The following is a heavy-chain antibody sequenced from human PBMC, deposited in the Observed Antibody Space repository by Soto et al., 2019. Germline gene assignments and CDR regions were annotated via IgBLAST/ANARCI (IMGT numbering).Heavy chain of an antibody. CDR1: GYTFTSYA. Sequence: ASVKVSCKASGYTFTSYAMNWVRQAPGQGLEWMGWINTNTGNPTYAQGFTGRFVFSLDTSVSTAYLQICSLKAEDTAVYYCARDSPAGFVDAFDIWGDVTTFPVS. CDR3: ARDSPAGFVDAFDI. D-gene: IGHD1-1*01. V-gene: IGHV7-4-1*01. CDR2: INTNTGNP. J-gene: IGHJ3*02.